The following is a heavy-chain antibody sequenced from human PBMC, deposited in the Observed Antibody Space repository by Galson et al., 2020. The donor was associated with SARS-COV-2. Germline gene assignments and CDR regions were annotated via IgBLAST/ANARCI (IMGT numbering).Heavy chain of an antibody. CDR1: GFTFSSYG. CDR3: ARDIRNYYDILTGYYNVGPPGGMDV. Sequence: TGGSLRLSCAASGFTFSSYGMHWVRQAPGKGLEWVAVIWYDGSNKYYADSVKGRFTISRDNSKNTLYLQMNSLRAEDTAVYYCARDIRNYYDILTGYYNVGPPGGMDVWGQGTTVTVFS. CDR2: IWYDGSNK. D-gene: IGHD3-9*01. V-gene: IGHV3-33*01. J-gene: IGHJ6*02.